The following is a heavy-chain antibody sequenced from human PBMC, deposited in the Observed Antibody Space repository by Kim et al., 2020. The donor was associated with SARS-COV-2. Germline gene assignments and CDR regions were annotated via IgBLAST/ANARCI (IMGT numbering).Heavy chain of an antibody. D-gene: IGHD6-6*01. CDR3: ARPARRYSSSSDFDH. J-gene: IGHJ4*02. Sequence: SETLSLTCNVSGDSITSSRNYWAWIRQPPGKGLEWIGSVFFSGTANYNPSLKSRVSISVDTSKNCFSLRLTSVTAADTAVYYCARPARRYSSSSDFDHWGQGTLVTVSS. CDR1: GDSITSSRNY. CDR2: VFFSGTA. V-gene: IGHV4-39*02.